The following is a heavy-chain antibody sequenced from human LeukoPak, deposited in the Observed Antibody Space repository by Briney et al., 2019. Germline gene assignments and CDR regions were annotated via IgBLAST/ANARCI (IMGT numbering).Heavy chain of an antibody. Sequence: SETLSLTYTVSGDSVSSSNYYWAWIRQPPGKGLEWIGNIYYSGSTYYNPSLKSRLTISVDTSKNQFSLKLTSVTAADTAVYYCARLNKPGWFDPWGQGTLVTVSS. V-gene: IGHV4-39*01. CDR2: IYYSGST. J-gene: IGHJ5*02. CDR1: GDSVSSSNYY. CDR3: ARLNKPGWFDP. D-gene: IGHD1-14*01.